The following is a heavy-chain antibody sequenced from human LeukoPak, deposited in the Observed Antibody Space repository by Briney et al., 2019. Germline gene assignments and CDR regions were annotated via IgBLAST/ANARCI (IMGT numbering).Heavy chain of an antibody. V-gene: IGHV1-46*01. CDR1: GYTFTSYY. CDR2: INPTGGST. J-gene: IGHJ4*02. Sequence: ASVKVSCKASGYTFTSYYMHWVRQAPGQGLEWMGLINPTGGSTGYAQKFQGRVTMTRDTSISTAYMELSRLRSDDTAVYYCAREPQDYYGSGSFWVDYWGQGTLVTVSS. D-gene: IGHD3-10*01. CDR3: AREPQDYYGSGSFWVDY.